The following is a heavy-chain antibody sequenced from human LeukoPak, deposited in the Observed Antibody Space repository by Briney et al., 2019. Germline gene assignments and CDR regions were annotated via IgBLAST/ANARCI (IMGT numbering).Heavy chain of an antibody. D-gene: IGHD5-24*01. CDR2: ISPNGVIT. J-gene: IGHJ4*02. V-gene: IGHV3-23*01. Sequence: PGGSLRLSCAASGFTFSSHGMNWVRQAPGKRLEWVSGISPNGVITYYADSVKGRFTISKDNSKGTVYLQMNSLRPEDTAVYYCAKDDAWLQYGNWGRGTLVTVSS. CDR1: GFTFSSHG. CDR3: AKDDAWLQYGN.